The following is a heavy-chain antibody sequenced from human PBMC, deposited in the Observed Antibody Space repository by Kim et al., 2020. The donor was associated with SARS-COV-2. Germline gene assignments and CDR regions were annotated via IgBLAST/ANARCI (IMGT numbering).Heavy chain of an antibody. V-gene: IGHV2-70*11. CDR1: GFSLSTSGMC. D-gene: IGHD6-13*01. J-gene: IGHJ5*02. CDR3: ARCDSSSWYGSYPTGFDP. Sequence: SGPTLVNPTQTLTLTCTFSGFSLSTSGMCVSWIRQPPGKALEWLARIDWDDDKYYSTSLKTRLTISKDTSKNQVVLTMTNMDPVDTATYYCARCDSSSWYGSYPTGFDPWGQGTLVTVSS. CDR2: IDWDDDK.